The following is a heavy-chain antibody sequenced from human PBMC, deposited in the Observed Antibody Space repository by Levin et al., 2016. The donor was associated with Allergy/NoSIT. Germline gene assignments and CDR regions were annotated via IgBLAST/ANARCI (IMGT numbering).Heavy chain of an antibody. J-gene: IGHJ4*02. CDR2: INHSGST. Sequence: RQAPGKGLEWIGEINHSGSTNYNPSLKSRVTISVDTSKNQFSLKVSSVTAADTAVYYCARDRDGAIEYWGQGTLVTVSS. CDR3: ARDRDGAIEY. D-gene: IGHD4-17*01. V-gene: IGHV4-34*01.